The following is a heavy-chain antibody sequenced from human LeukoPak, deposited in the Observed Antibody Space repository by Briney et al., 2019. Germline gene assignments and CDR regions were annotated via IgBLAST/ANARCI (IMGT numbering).Heavy chain of an antibody. Sequence: GGSLRLSCAASGFTFSSYAMSWVRQAPGKGLEWVSAISGSGGSTYYADSVKGRFTISRDNSKNTLYLQMNSLRAGDTAVYYCARDLSGGVVFLDWGQGTLVTVSS. J-gene: IGHJ4*02. D-gene: IGHD3-3*01. CDR2: ISGSGGST. V-gene: IGHV3-23*01. CDR1: GFTFSSYA. CDR3: ARDLSGGVVFLD.